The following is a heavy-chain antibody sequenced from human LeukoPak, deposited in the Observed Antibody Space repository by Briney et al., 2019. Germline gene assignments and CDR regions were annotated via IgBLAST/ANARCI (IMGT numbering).Heavy chain of an antibody. D-gene: IGHD3-3*01. CDR2: INESASGK. Sequence: GGSLRLSCAASGFTFSRSCMYWVRQAPGKGLEWVAHINESASGKFNVGSVRGRFTISIEKAKNSLYLQMESLRAGDRAVYDGASGDNMDFWGKGTTVTVSS. CDR3: ASGDNMDF. J-gene: IGHJ6*03. CDR1: GFTFSRSC. V-gene: IGHV3-7*01.